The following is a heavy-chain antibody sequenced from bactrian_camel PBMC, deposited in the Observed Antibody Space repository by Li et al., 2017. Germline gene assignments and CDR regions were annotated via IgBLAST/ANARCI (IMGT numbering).Heavy chain of an antibody. D-gene: IGHD2*01. CDR2: IYTAENAT. J-gene: IGHJ6*01. CDR1: GYTLSSVC. CDR3: VQGGYHRSFGY. V-gene: IGHV3S6*01. Sequence: HVQLVESGGGLVQPGGSLRLSCVVHGYTLSSVCLGWFRQAPGKEREGVASIYTAENATYYADSVKGRFTISQDNNNKNTVYLQMNSLKPEDTAMYYCVQGGYHRSFGYWGQGTQVTVSS.